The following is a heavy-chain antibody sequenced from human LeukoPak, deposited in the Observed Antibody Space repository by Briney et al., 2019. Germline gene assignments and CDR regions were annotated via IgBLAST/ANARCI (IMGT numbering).Heavy chain of an antibody. J-gene: IGHJ5*02. CDR2: MNPNSGNT. CDR1: GYTFTSYD. Sequence: ASVKVSCKASGYTFTSYDIKWVRQATGQGLEWMGWMNPNSGNTGYAQKFQGRVTMTRDTSISTAYMELSSLRSEDTAVYYCARGNYYDSSGYNWFDPWGQGTLVTVSS. D-gene: IGHD3-22*01. V-gene: IGHV1-8*01. CDR3: ARGNYYDSSGYNWFDP.